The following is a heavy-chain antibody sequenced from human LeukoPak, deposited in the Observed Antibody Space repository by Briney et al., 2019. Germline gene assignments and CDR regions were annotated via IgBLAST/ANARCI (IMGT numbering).Heavy chain of an antibody. D-gene: IGHD5-18*01. CDR1: GFTFSSYG. CDR2: ISYDGSNK. Sequence: PGGSLRLSCAASGFTFSSYGMHWVRQAPGKGLEWVAVISYDGSNKYYADSVKGRFTISRDNSKNTLYLQMNSLRAEDTAVYYCAKASRYSYGAVYYYYMDVWGKETTVTVSS. V-gene: IGHV3-30*18. CDR3: AKASRYSYGAVYYYYMDV. J-gene: IGHJ6*03.